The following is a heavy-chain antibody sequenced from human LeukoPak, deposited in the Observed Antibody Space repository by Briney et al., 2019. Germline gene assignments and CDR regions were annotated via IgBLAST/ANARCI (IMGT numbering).Heavy chain of an antibody. CDR1: GFPFTNAW. J-gene: IGHJ1*01. D-gene: IGHD2-21*02. CDR3: TSWGDTTAEYFQR. CDR2: INPDGRDT. Sequence: GGSLRLSCAASGFPFTNAWMNWVRQAPGKGLEWVAHINPDGRDTYYVDSVKGRFTISRDNAQNSMYLQMNSLRVEDTAVYYCTSWGDTTAEYFQRWGQGTLVTVSS. V-gene: IGHV3-7*01.